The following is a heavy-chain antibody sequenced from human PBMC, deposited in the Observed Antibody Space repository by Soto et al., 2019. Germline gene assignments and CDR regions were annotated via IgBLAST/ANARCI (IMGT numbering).Heavy chain of an antibody. D-gene: IGHD3-22*01. V-gene: IGHV1-69*01. J-gene: IGHJ3*02. CDR2: IIPIFGTA. Sequence: QVQLVQSGAEVKKPGSSVKVSCKASGGTFSSYAISWVRQAPGQGLEWMGGIIPIFGTANYAQKFQGRVTITADESTSTDYMELSSLRSEDTAVYYCARSRVTYYYHRRALDIWGQGTRVTVSS. CDR1: GGTFSSYA. CDR3: ARSRVTYYYHRRALDI.